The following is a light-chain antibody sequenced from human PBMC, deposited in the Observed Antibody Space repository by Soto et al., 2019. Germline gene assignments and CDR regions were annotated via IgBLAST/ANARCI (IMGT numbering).Light chain of an antibody. J-gene: IGLJ1*01. V-gene: IGLV2-14*03. Sequence: QSVLTQPASVSGSPGQSIAISCTGTSSDVGSYNYVSWYQQHPGKAPKLMIYDVSNRPSGVSDRFSGSKSGNTASLTISVLQAEDEADYFCNSYTSSSTYVFGTGTKVT. CDR3: NSYTSSSTYV. CDR1: SSDVGSYNY. CDR2: DVS.